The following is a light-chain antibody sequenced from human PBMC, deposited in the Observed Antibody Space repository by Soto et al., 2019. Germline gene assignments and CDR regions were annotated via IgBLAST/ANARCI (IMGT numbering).Light chain of an antibody. J-gene: IGKJ5*01. CDR2: DAS. CDR1: QSVSSF. CDR3: HQRNNWPIT. Sequence: EIVLTQSPATLSLSPGERATLSCRASQSVSSFLAWYQQKPGQAPRLLLYDASNRATGIPARFSGSGSGTDFTLTVSSLEPEDFAVYYCHQRNNWPITVGQGTRLEIK. V-gene: IGKV3-11*01.